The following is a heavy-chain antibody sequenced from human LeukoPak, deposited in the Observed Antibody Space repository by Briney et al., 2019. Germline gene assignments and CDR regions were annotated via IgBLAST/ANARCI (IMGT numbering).Heavy chain of an antibody. CDR3: ARTPTMISYMDV. CDR2: IIPIFGTA. D-gene: IGHD3-22*01. CDR1: GGTFSSYA. V-gene: IGHV1-69*13. J-gene: IGHJ6*03. Sequence: SVKVSCKASGGTFSSYAISWVRQAPGQGLEWMGGIIPIFGTANYAQKFQGRVTITADESTSTAYMELSSLRSEDTAVYYCARTPTMISYMDVWGKGTTVTTSS.